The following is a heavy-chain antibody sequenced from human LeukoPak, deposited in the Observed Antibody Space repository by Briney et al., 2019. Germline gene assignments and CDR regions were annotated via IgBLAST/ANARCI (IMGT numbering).Heavy chain of an antibody. D-gene: IGHD4-17*01. V-gene: IGHV3-23*01. CDR2: ISGSGHST. J-gene: IGHJ5*02. CDR1: GFTFSSFA. CDR3: AKSPHDYGDYPPWFDP. Sequence: GGSLRLSCAASGFTFSSFAMSWVRQAPGKGLEWVSGISGSGHSTYYEVSVKGRFIISRDNSKNTLFLQMNSLRAEDTAIYYCAKSPHDYGDYPPWFDPWGQGTLVTVSS.